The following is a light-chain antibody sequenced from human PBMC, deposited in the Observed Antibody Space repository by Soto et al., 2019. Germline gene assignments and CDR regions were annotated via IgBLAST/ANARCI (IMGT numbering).Light chain of an antibody. Sequence: DVQMTQSPSSVSASVGDTATITCRASQGISSWLAWYQQKPGRAPKVLIYAASSLQRGVPSRFSGSGSGTDFTLTISSLQPEDFATYYCQHTNSPLSTFGQGTKVESK. CDR1: QGISSW. CDR2: AAS. V-gene: IGKV1D-12*01. J-gene: IGKJ1*01. CDR3: QHTNSPLST.